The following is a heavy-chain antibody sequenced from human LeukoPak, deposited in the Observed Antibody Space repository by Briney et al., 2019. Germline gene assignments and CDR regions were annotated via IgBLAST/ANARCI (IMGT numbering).Heavy chain of an antibody. J-gene: IGHJ4*02. CDR1: GFTFSNYG. V-gene: IGHV3-30*02. D-gene: IGHD2-2*01. CDR2: VRYDETTK. Sequence: GGSLRLPCAASGFTFSNYGMHCVRQAPGKGLEWVAFVRYDETTKFYADSVKGRFTISRDNSKTTLYLQMNSLRAEDTAVYYWAKDVPTAYFDYWGQGTLVTVSS. CDR3: AKDVPTAYFDY.